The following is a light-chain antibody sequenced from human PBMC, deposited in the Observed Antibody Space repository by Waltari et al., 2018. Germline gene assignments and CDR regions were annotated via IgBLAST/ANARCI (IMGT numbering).Light chain of an antibody. CDR3: SSYMDSSTLEL. CDR1: SSDIGGYNY. Sequence: QSALPQPASVSGSPGQSITISCTGTSSDIGGYNYVSWYQQVPGKAPKLMIYDVSNRPSGVSSRFSGSKSGNTASLTISGLQAEDEADYFCSSYMDSSTLELFGGGTSLTVL. CDR2: DVS. J-gene: IGLJ2*01. V-gene: IGLV2-14*03.